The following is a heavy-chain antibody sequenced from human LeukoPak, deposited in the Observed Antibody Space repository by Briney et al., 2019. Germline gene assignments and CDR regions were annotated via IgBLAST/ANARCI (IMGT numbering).Heavy chain of an antibody. Sequence: SETLSLTCAVYGGSFSGYYWSWIRQPPGKGLEWIGEINHSGSTNYNPSLKSRVTISVDTSKNQFSLKLSSVTAADTAVYYCARDYYYDSSGYPRGGMDVWGQGTTVTVSS. CDR1: GGSFSGYY. CDR3: ARDYYYDSSGYPRGGMDV. J-gene: IGHJ6*02. D-gene: IGHD3-22*01. CDR2: INHSGST. V-gene: IGHV4-34*01.